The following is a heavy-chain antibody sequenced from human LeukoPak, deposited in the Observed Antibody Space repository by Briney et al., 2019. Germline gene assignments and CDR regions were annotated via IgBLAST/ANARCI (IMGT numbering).Heavy chain of an antibody. CDR3: ARDGPPRDGAYYFDY. V-gene: IGHV4-30-4*08. CDR2: IYHSGST. J-gene: IGHJ4*02. D-gene: IGHD2-8*01. CDR1: GGSISSGDYY. Sequence: PSQTLSLTCTVSGGSISSGDYYWSWIRQPPGKGLEWIGYIYHSGSTYYNPSLKSRVTISVDRSKNQFSLKLSSVTAADTAVYYCARDGPPRDGAYYFDYWGQGTLVTVSS.